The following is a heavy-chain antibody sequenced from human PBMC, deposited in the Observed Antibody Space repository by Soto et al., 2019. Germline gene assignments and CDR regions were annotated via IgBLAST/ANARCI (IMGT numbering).Heavy chain of an antibody. CDR1: GFIFSNNG. Sequence: PGGSLRLSCVGSGFIFSNNGMHWVRQTPGKGLEWVAFLSHDGSETFYADSVKGRFTVSRDNSKNTLFLHIRNLRRDDTAVYYCSIVRVADSALDHWGQGTLVTVSS. J-gene: IGHJ4*02. D-gene: IGHD3-10*02. CDR2: LSHDGSET. V-gene: IGHV3-30*03. CDR3: SIVRVADSALDH.